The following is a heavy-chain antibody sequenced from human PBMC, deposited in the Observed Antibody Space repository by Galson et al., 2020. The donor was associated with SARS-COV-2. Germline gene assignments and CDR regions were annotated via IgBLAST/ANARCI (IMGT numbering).Heavy chain of an antibody. CDR1: GYSVSTTNY. J-gene: IGHJ2*01. V-gene: IGHV4-38-2*02. D-gene: IGHD3-22*01. CDR2: VYPSGTT. CDR3: ARQGVNMIVLVTVPGWYFDL. Sequence: SQTLSLTCTVSGYSVSTTNYWGWVRQPPGRGLEWIGRVYPSGTTYYNPSLKSRVTISVDTSKNQFSLRLDSVTAADTDLYYCARQGVNMIVLVTVPGWYFDLWGRGTLVTVSS.